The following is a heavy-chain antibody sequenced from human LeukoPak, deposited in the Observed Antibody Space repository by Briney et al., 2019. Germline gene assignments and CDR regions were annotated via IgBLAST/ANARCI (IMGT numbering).Heavy chain of an antibody. J-gene: IGHJ3*02. Sequence: GGSLRLSCAASGFTFSSYWMSWVRQAPGKGLEWVANIKQDGSEKYYVDSVKGRFTISGDNAKNSLYLQMNSLRAEDTAVYYCARVGNGQWLVYDAFDIWGQETMVTVSS. CDR1: GFTFSSYW. CDR2: IKQDGSEK. V-gene: IGHV3-7*01. CDR3: ARVGNGQWLVYDAFDI. D-gene: IGHD6-19*01.